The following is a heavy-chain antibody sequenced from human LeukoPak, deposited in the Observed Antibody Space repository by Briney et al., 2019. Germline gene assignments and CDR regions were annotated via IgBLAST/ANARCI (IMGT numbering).Heavy chain of an antibody. CDR1: GGSISSTTYY. D-gene: IGHD3-10*01. Sequence: PSETLSLTCTVSGGSISSTTYYWGWIRQPPGKGLEWIGNIYYSGSTYYNPSLKSRVTISVDTSKNQFSLKLSSVTAADTAVYYCARAPPVTMVRGVIITAYYFDYWGQGTLVTVSS. CDR3: ARAPPVTMVRGVIITAYYFDY. V-gene: IGHV4-39*07. J-gene: IGHJ4*02. CDR2: IYYSGST.